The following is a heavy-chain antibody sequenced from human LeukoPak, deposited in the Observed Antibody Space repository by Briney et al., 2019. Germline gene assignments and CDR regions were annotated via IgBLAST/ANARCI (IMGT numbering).Heavy chain of an antibody. D-gene: IGHD3-22*01. CDR1: GYTFTSYG. J-gene: IGHJ2*01. CDR2: ISAYNGNT. Sequence: ASVKVSCKASGYTFTSYGISWVRQAPGQGLEWMGWISAYNGNTNYAQKLQGRVTMTTDTSTSTAYMELRSLRSDDTAVYYCARDRPYYYDSSGYLGIGYFDLWGRGTLVTVSS. CDR3: ARDRPYYYDSSGYLGIGYFDL. V-gene: IGHV1-18*01.